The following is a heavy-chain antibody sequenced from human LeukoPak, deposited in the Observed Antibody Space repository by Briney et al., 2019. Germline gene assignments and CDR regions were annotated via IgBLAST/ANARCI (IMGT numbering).Heavy chain of an antibody. CDR1: GGSISIYY. V-gene: IGHV4-59*01. CDR2: IYYTGST. CDR3: ARDRGDGYDYFWDY. D-gene: IGHD5-12*01. Sequence: SETLSLTCTVSGGSISIYYWSWIRQPPGKGLEWIGNIYYTGSTNYNPSLKSRVTISVDTSKNQFSLKLSSVTAADTAVYYCARDRGDGYDYFWDYWGQGTLVTVYS. J-gene: IGHJ4*02.